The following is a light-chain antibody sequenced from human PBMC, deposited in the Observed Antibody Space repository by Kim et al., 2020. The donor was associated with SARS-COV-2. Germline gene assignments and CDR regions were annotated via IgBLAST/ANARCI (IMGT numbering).Light chain of an antibody. CDR3: QQYADSSLS. J-gene: IGKJ4*01. V-gene: IGKV3-20*01. CDR2: GAS. CDR1: QSVSSS. Sequence: PGERAPLACRASQSVSSSLAWYQQRPGQTPRLLIYGASTRATGIPDRFSGSGSGTDFILTISRLEPEDFAIYYCQQYADSSLSFGGGTKVDIK.